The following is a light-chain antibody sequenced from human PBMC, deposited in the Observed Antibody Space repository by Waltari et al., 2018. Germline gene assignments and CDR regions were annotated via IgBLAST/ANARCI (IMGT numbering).Light chain of an antibody. CDR2: AAS. Sequence: DIHLTQSPSFLSASVGDRVTFTCRASQGISGYLAWYQQKPNKAPRLLIEAASTLQSGVPSRFSGGKSGTEFTLTISSLQPEDFATYFCQHVYSYPVTFGGGTTVDI. J-gene: IGKJ4*01. V-gene: IGKV1-9*01. CDR1: QGISGY. CDR3: QHVYSYPVT.